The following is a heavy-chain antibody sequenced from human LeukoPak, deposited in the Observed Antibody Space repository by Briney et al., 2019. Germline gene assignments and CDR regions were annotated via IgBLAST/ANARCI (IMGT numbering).Heavy chain of an antibody. CDR2: IYPGDSDT. J-gene: IGHJ4*02. V-gene: IGHV5-51*01. CDR3: ARPYYDFWSGYYPNYFNY. Sequence: GESLKISGKGSGYSFTSYWIGWVRQMPGKGLEWMGIIYPGDSDTRYSPSFQGQVTISADKSISTAYLQWSSLKASDTAMYYCARPYYDFWSGYYPNYFNYWAREPWSPSPQ. D-gene: IGHD3-3*01. CDR1: GYSFTSYW.